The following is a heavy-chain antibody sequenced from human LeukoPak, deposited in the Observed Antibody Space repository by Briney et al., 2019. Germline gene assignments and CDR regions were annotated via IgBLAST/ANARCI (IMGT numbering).Heavy chain of an antibody. CDR1: GFTVSSNY. Sequence: GGSLRLSCAASGFTVSSNYMSWVRQAPGKGLEWVSIIYSGGTTYYADSVKGRFTISRDNSKNTLYLQMNSLRAEDTAVYYCARDTPFDYWGQGTLVTVSS. CDR2: IYSGGTT. J-gene: IGHJ4*02. CDR3: ARDTPFDY. V-gene: IGHV3-53*01.